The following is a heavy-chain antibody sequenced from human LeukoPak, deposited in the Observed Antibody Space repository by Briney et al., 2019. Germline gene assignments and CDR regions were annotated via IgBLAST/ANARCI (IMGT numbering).Heavy chain of an antibody. CDR2: INTDGSST. CDR1: GFTFSSYW. Sequence: GGSLRLSCAASGFTFSSYWMHWVRQAPGKGLVWVSRINTDGSSTSYADSVKGRFTISRDNAKNTLYLQMNSLRAEDTAVYYCARERGGIVGATTYEVHFDYWGQGTLVTVSS. CDR3: ARERGGIVGATTYEVHFDY. D-gene: IGHD1-26*01. J-gene: IGHJ4*02. V-gene: IGHV3-74*01.